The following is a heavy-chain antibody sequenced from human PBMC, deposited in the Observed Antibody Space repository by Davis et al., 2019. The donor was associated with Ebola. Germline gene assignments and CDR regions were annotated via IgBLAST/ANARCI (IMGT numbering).Heavy chain of an antibody. CDR2: ISVSSGYI. V-gene: IGHV3-21*01. Sequence: PGGSLRLSCAASGFTFDDYAMHWVRQVPGKGLEWVSSISVSSGYIYYEDSVKGRFTISRDNAKNTLYLQMNSLRAEDTAVYYCARDLLQLWSVWGQGTLVTVSS. J-gene: IGHJ4*02. CDR1: GFTFDDYA. D-gene: IGHD5-18*01. CDR3: ARDLLQLWSV.